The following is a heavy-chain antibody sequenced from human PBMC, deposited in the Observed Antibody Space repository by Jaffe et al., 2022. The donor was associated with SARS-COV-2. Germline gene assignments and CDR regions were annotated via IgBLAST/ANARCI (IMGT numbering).Heavy chain of an antibody. D-gene: IGHD3-16*01. CDR2: IYYSGSS. J-gene: IGHJ6*03. Sequence: QVQLQESGPGLVKPSETLSLICTVSGGSISSYYWSWIRQPPGKGLEWIGYIYYSGSSSYNPSLKSRVTLSLDTSNNQFSLKLNSVTAADTAVYYCARDSGLGYYYYMDVWGKGTTVTVSS. V-gene: IGHV4-59*01. CDR3: ARDSGLGYYYYMDV. CDR1: GGSISSYY.